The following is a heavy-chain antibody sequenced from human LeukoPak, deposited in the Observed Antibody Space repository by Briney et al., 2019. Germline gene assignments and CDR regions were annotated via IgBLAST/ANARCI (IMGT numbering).Heavy chain of an antibody. Sequence: PGGSLRLSCAASGFTFSSYAMSWVRQAPGKGLEWVSAISGSGGSTYYADSVKGRFTISRDNSKNTLYLQMNSLRAEDTAVYYCAADRGYCSGGSCYEAYWGQGTLVTVSS. CDR1: GFTFSSYA. D-gene: IGHD2-15*01. J-gene: IGHJ4*02. CDR2: ISGSGGST. V-gene: IGHV3-23*01. CDR3: AADRGYCSGGSCYEAY.